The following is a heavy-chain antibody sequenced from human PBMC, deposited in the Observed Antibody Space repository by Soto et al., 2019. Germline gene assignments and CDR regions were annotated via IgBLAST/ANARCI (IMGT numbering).Heavy chain of an antibody. D-gene: IGHD6-19*01. V-gene: IGHV4-59*01. J-gene: IGHJ4*02. CDR3: ARTTGWYLHDY. Sequence: QVQLQESGPGLVKPSETLSLTCTVSGDSMSHYYWSWIRQPPGKGLEWIGYISFSGSTFYNTSLRXRXTXSXYTSRTQFSLELHSVTAADTAVYYCARTTGWYLHDYWGQGTLVTVSS. CDR1: GDSMSHYY. CDR2: ISFSGST.